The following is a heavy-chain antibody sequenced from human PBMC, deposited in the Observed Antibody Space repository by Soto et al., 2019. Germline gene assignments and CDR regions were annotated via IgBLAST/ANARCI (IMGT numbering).Heavy chain of an antibody. Sequence: GGSLRLSCAASGFTFSSYNMNWVRQAPGKGLEWVSSISSSSSYIYYADSVKGRFTISRDNAKNSLYLQMSSLRAEDTAVYYCARVHYYDSSAYYLWGQGTLVTVSS. CDR1: GFTFSSYN. CDR3: ARVHYYDSSAYYL. V-gene: IGHV3-21*01. J-gene: IGHJ4*02. D-gene: IGHD3-22*01. CDR2: ISSSSSYI.